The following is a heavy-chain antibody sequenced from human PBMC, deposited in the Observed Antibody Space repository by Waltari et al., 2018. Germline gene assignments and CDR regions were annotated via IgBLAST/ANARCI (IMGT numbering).Heavy chain of an antibody. Sequence: QVQLVQSGAEVKKPGSSVKVSCKASGGTFSSYAISCVRQAPGQGLEWMGGIIPIFGTANYAQKFQGRVTITADESTSTAYMELSSLRSEDTAVYYCARNPTYYYDSSGYLCPDYWGQGTLVTVSS. CDR1: GGTFSSYA. CDR2: IIPIFGTA. J-gene: IGHJ4*02. CDR3: ARNPTYYYDSSGYLCPDY. V-gene: IGHV1-69*12. D-gene: IGHD3-22*01.